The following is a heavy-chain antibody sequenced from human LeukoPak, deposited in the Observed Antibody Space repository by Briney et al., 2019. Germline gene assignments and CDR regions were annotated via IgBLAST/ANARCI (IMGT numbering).Heavy chain of an antibody. V-gene: IGHV1-2*02. CDR1: GYTFTSYG. Sequence: ASVKVSCKASGYTFTSYGISWVRQAPGQGLEWMGWINPNSGGTNYAQKFQGRVTMTRDTSISTAYMELSRLRSDDTAVYYCARAGGYDYYYYYYMDVWGKGTTVTVSS. J-gene: IGHJ6*03. D-gene: IGHD5-12*01. CDR3: ARAGGYDYYYYYYMDV. CDR2: INPNSGGT.